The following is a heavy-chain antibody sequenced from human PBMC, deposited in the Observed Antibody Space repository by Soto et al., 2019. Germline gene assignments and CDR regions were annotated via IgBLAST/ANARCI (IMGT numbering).Heavy chain of an antibody. CDR2: AKQDGSEK. CDR3: AWDRRDGDAY. J-gene: IGHJ4*02. V-gene: IGHV3-7*04. D-gene: IGHD4-17*01. Sequence: EVQLVESGGDLVQPGGSLRLSCAASGFTFSTYWMSWVRQAPGKGVEWVATAKQDGSEKYYVDSVKGRFTISRDNANNALYGQMNGLRVEDTAVCYCAWDRRDGDAYWGQGTLVTVSS. CDR1: GFTFSTYW.